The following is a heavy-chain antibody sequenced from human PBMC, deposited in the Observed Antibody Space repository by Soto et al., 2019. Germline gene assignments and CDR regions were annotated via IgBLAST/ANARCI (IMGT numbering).Heavy chain of an antibody. CDR2: IFSNDEK. J-gene: IGHJ4*02. V-gene: IGHV2-26*01. D-gene: IGHD3-22*01. Sequence: SGPTLVNPTETLTLTCTVSGFSLSNARMGVSWIRQPPGKALEWLAHIFSNDEKSYSTSLKSRLTISKDTSKSQVVLTMTNMDPVDTATYYCARISAPDSDPRNGYFDYWGQGTLVTVSS. CDR3: ARISAPDSDPRNGYFDY. CDR1: GFSLSNARMG.